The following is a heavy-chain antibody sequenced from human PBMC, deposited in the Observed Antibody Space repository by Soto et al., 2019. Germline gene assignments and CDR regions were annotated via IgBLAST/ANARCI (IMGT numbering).Heavy chain of an antibody. CDR3: ARGLEYQFRPFDY. D-gene: IGHD2-2*01. CDR2: INHSGST. CDR1: GGSFSGYY. Sequence: SETLSLTCAVYGGSFSGYYWSWIRQPPGKGLEWIGEINHSGSTNYNPSLKSRVTISVDTSKNQFSLKLSSVTAADTAVYYCARGLEYQFRPFDYWGQGTLVTVSS. J-gene: IGHJ4*02. V-gene: IGHV4-34*01.